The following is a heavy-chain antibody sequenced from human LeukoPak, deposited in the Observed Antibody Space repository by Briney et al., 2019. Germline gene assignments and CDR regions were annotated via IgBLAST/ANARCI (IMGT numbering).Heavy chain of an antibody. CDR2: INAGNGNT. Sequence: APVKVSCKASGYTFTSYAFHWVRQAPGQRLEWMGWINAGNGNTKYSQKFQGRVTITRDTSASTAYMELSSLRSEDTAVYYCARALYQQPRPAALDIWGQGTMVTVSS. D-gene: IGHD6-13*01. J-gene: IGHJ3*02. CDR3: ARALYQQPRPAALDI. V-gene: IGHV1-3*01. CDR1: GYTFTSYA.